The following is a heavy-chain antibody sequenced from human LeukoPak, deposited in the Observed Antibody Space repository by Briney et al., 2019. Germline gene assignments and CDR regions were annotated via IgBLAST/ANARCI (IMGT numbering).Heavy chain of an antibody. CDR1: GFTFDDYA. Sequence: GGSLRLSCAVSGFTFDDYAMHWVRQAPGKGLEWVSGISWNSGSIDYADSVKGRFTISRDNAKDSLYLQMNSLRAEDTALYYCAKGASIAVAGTLDYWGQGTLVTVSS. CDR3: AKGASIAVAGTLDY. CDR2: ISWNSGSI. V-gene: IGHV3-9*01. D-gene: IGHD6-19*01. J-gene: IGHJ4*02.